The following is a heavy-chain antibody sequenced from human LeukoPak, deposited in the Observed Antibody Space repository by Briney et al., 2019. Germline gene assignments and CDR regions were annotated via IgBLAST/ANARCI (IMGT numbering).Heavy chain of an antibody. CDR1: GDSISSSSYY. Sequence: SETLSLTCTVSGDSISSSSYYWGWIRQPPGKGLEWIGYIYYSGSTNYNPSLKSRVTISVDTSKNQFSLKLSSVTAADTAVYYCARDGGTVVTRYFDLWGRGTLVTVSS. J-gene: IGHJ2*01. V-gene: IGHV4-61*01. CDR3: ARDGGTVVTRYFDL. D-gene: IGHD4-23*01. CDR2: IYYSGST.